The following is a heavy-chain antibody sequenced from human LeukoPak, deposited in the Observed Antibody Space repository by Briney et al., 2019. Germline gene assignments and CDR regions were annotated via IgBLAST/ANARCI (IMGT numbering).Heavy chain of an antibody. V-gene: IGHV3-7*03. J-gene: IGHJ4*02. CDR3: ATQTYALFDY. CDR2: IKQDGSDK. CDR1: GFSFSSHW. Sequence: PGGSLRLSCVDSGFSFSSHWMSWVRQAPGKGLEWVGNIKQDGSDKYHADSVKGRFTISRDNAKNSLYLQISSLRAEDTAMYYCATQTYALFDYWGQGTLVTVSS. D-gene: IGHD2-2*01.